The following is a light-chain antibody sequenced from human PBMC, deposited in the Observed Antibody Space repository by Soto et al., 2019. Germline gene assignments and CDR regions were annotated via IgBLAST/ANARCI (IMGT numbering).Light chain of an antibody. CDR3: QHYFEWPPMT. CDR1: ETVATN. Sequence: VMTQSPATLSVSPGERATLSCWASETVATNLAWYQQKPGQAPRLLISGASTRAAGISDRFRGSGSGTEFTLTISGLRSEDSAIYYGQHYFEWPPMTFGQGTKV. J-gene: IGKJ1*01. V-gene: IGKV3-15*01. CDR2: GAS.